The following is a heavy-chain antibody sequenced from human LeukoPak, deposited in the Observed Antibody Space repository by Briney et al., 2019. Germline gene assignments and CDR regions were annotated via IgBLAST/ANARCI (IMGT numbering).Heavy chain of an antibody. J-gene: IGHJ4*02. CDR3: AKYGLTIFGTTKLMSD. Sequence: GGSLRLSCAASGFTFSSYAMSWVRQAPGERLEWVSAISGSGGSTYYADSVKGRFTISRDNSKNTLYLQMKSLRAEDPAVYYCAKYGLTIFGTTKLMSDWGQGPLVTVSS. V-gene: IGHV3-23*01. D-gene: IGHD3-3*01. CDR2: ISGSGGST. CDR1: GFTFSSYA.